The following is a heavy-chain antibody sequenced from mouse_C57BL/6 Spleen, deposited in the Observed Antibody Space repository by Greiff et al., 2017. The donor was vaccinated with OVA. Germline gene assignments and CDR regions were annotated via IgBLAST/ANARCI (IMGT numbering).Heavy chain of an antibody. D-gene: IGHD2-5*01. CDR1: GFSLTSYA. CDR2: IWTGGGT. Sequence: VHLVESGPGLVAPSQSLSITCTVSGFSLTSYAISWVSQPPGKGLEWLGVIWTGGGTNYNSALKSRLTISTDNSKSKVFLKMNSLQTDDTARYYCARTYSNYFDYWGQGTTLTVSS. V-gene: IGHV2-9-1*01. J-gene: IGHJ2*01. CDR3: ARTYSNYFDY.